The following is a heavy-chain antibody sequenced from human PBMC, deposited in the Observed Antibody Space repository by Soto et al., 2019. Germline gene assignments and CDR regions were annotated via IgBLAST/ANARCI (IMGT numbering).Heavy chain of an antibody. J-gene: IGHJ4*02. CDR1: GFTFSSYS. D-gene: IGHD2-15*01. Sequence: PGGSLRLSCAASGFTFSSYSMNWVRQAPGKGLEWVSSISSSSSYIYYADSVKGRFTISRDNAKNSLYLQMNSLRAEDTAVYYCARHYCSGGSCYSFYWGRGIVVTVSS. V-gene: IGHV3-21*01. CDR3: ARHYCSGGSCYSFY. CDR2: ISSSSSYI.